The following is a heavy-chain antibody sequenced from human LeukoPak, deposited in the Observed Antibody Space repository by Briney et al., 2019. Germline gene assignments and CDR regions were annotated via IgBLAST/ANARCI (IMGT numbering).Heavy chain of an antibody. J-gene: IGHJ6*04. V-gene: IGHV1-69*13. CDR1: VGTFSSYA. D-gene: IGHD3-10*01. CDR3: ATTHKLWFGELRELDYYYYCGMDV. Sequence: GASVKVSRMASVGTFSSYAISWVRQAPGQALEWMGGIIAIFGTANYAQKFDGRVTSTANDSTSTAYVEPSSLICEDTGVYYCATTHKLWFGELRELDYYYYCGMDVWGKGPTVTVS. CDR2: IIAIFGTA.